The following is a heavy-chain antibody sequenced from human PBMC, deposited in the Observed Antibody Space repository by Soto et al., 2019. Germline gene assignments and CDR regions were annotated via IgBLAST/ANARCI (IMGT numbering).Heavy chain of an antibody. CDR1: GGTFSSYA. Sequence: QVQLVQSGAEVKKPGSSVKVSCKASGGTFSSYAISWVRQAPGQGLEWMGGIIPIFGTANYAQKFQGRVTINADESTSTAYLEMSSLRSEDTAVYYCARSGYSGYDSSYFDYWGQGTLVTVSS. V-gene: IGHV1-69*01. CDR2: IIPIFGTA. D-gene: IGHD5-12*01. CDR3: ARSGYSGYDSSYFDY. J-gene: IGHJ4*02.